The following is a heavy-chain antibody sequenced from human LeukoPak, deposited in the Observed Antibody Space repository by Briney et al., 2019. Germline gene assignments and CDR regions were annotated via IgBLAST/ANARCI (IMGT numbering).Heavy chain of an antibody. Sequence: PGGSLRLSCVASRFTVSSNYMSWVRQAPGKGLEWVSVLYSGGRTDYAGSVKGRFTISRDTSKNTLYLQMNSLRAEDTAVYYCAKEGSIFGVVIRPYYFDYWGQGTLVTVSS. V-gene: IGHV3-66*01. CDR2: LYSGGRT. D-gene: IGHD3-3*01. CDR3: AKEGSIFGVVIRPYYFDY. CDR1: RFTVSSNY. J-gene: IGHJ4*02.